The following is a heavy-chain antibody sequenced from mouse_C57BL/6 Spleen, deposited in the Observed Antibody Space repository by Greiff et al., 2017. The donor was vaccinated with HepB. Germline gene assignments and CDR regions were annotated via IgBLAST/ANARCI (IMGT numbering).Heavy chain of an antibody. J-gene: IGHJ2*01. Sequence: EVQLQQSGAELVRPGASVKLSCTASGFNIKDDYMHWVKQRPEQGLEWIGWIDPENGDTEYASKFQGKATITADTSSNTAYLQLSSLTSEDTAVYYCTTFYYSGSRDSWGQGTTLTVSS. V-gene: IGHV14-4*01. CDR1: GFNIKDDY. D-gene: IGHD1-1*01. CDR2: IDPENGDT. CDR3: TTFYYSGSRDS.